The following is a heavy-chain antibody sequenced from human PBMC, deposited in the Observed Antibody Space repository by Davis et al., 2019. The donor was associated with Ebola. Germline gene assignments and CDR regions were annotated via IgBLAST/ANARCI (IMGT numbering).Heavy chain of an antibody. Sequence: PSETLSLTCAVSGGSIRSTNWWTWARQPPGKGPEWIGEIYPSGSTNYNPSLNSRVTIAIDTSKNQFSLRLTSVTDADTVVYYCARHRGGYKYYYGMDVWGQGTTVTVSS. CDR2: IYPSGST. CDR1: GGSIRSTNW. J-gene: IGHJ6*02. D-gene: IGHD3-22*01. V-gene: IGHV4-4*02. CDR3: ARHRGGYKYYYGMDV.